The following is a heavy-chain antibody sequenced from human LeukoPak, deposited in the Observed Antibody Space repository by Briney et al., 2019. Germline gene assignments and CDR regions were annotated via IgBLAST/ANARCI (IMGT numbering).Heavy chain of an antibody. V-gene: IGHV5-51*01. CDR3: ARHGAARRGGYYYMDV. CDR1: GYSFTSYW. Sequence: GESLKISCKGSGYSFTSYWIGWVRQMPGKGLERMGIIYPGDSDTRYSPSFQGQVTISADKSISTAYLQWSSLKASDTAMYYCARHGAARRGGYYYMDVWGKGTTVTVSS. CDR2: IYPGDSDT. D-gene: IGHD6-6*01. J-gene: IGHJ6*03.